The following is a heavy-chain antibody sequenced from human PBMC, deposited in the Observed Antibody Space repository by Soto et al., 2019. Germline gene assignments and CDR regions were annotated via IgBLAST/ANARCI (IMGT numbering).Heavy chain of an antibody. CDR2: ISGSGGST. CDR1: GFSFSSSA. J-gene: IGHJ4*02. V-gene: IGHV3-23*01. Sequence: EVQLLESGGGLAQRGGSLRVSCVGSGFSFSSSAMSWVRQAPGKGLEWVSSISGSGGSTYYADSVKGRFIISRDNSKNTLSLEMSSLRVEDTAVYYCAKSSGSSGAMCQWGQGNRVTVSS. D-gene: IGHD3-22*01. CDR3: AKSSGSSGAMCQ.